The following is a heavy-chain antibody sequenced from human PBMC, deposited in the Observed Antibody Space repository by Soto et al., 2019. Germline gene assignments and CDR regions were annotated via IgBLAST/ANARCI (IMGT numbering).Heavy chain of an antibody. CDR2: ISGSGGST. CDR1: GXTFSSYS. D-gene: IGHD2-15*01. Sequence: GSLRLSCAASGXTFSSYSMSWVRQAPGKGLELVSAISGSGGSTYYADSVKGRFTISRDNSKNTLYLQMNSLRAEDTAVYYCAKDGLSGVAATGDECFDYWGQGTLVTVSS. CDR3: AKDGLSGVAATGDECFDY. J-gene: IGHJ4*02. V-gene: IGHV3-23*01.